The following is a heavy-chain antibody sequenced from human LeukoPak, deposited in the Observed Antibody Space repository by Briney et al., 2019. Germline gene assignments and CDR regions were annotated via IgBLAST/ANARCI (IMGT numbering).Heavy chain of an antibody. CDR2: IYYSGST. D-gene: IGHD2-2*01. CDR1: GASVSSSNYY. V-gene: IGHV4-61*01. Sequence: PSETLSLTCTVSGASVSSSNYYWSWIRQPPGKGLEWVGSIYYSGSTNYDPSLKSRVTISVDTSKNQFSLKLSSVTAADTAVYYCARDYCTTTRCYPNYFDYWGRGTLVTVSS. CDR3: ARDYCTTTRCYPNYFDY. J-gene: IGHJ4*02.